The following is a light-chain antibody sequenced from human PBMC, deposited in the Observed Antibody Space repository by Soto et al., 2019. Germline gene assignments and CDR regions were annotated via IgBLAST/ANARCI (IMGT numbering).Light chain of an antibody. J-gene: IGKJ1*01. V-gene: IGKV1-5*03. CDR2: KAS. CDR3: QHYNSYSEA. Sequence: DIQMSQSPSTVSGSVGDRVTITSRASQTISSWLAWYQQKPGKAPKLLIYKASTLKSGVPSRFSGSGSGTEFTLTISSLQPDDFATYYCQHYNSYSEAFGQGTKVDIK. CDR1: QTISSW.